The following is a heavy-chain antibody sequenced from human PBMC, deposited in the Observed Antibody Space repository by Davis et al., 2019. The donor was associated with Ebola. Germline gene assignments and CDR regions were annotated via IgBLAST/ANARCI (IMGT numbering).Heavy chain of an antibody. CDR2: IYYSGGT. J-gene: IGHJ6*03. V-gene: IGHV4-38-2*02. D-gene: IGHD5-18*01. Sequence: PSETLSLTCTVSGYSISSAYYWGWIRQPPGKGLEWIGSIYYSGGTYYNPSLKSRVTISVDTSKNQFSLKLNSVTAADTAVYYCTRDWYSYGLYYYMDVWGKGTTVTVSS. CDR3: TRDWYSYGLYYYMDV. CDR1: GYSISSAYY.